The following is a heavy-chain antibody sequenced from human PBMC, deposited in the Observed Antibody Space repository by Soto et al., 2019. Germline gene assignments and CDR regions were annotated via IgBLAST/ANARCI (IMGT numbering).Heavy chain of an antibody. CDR1: GGSVSSGSNY. Sequence: PSETLSLTCTVSGGSVSSGSNYWSWIRQPPGKALEWVGYIYSSGNTNYNPSLKSRVTISLDTSKNQFSLNLSSVTAADTAVYYCARHTPAISISDHWGQGTLVTVSS. D-gene: IGHD2-15*01. V-gene: IGHV4-61*01. CDR2: IYSSGNT. J-gene: IGHJ4*02. CDR3: ARHTPAISISDH.